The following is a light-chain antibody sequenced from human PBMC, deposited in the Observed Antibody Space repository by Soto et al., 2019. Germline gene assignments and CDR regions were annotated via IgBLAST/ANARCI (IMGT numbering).Light chain of an antibody. Sequence: DIQMTQSPSTLSASVGERVTITCRASQSITTWLAWYQQKPGKAPNLLIYKASDLETGVPSRFSGGGSGTEFTLTISSLQPDDFGTYYCQQYNGYPWTFGQGTKVEIK. V-gene: IGKV1-5*03. J-gene: IGKJ1*01. CDR1: QSITTW. CDR3: QQYNGYPWT. CDR2: KAS.